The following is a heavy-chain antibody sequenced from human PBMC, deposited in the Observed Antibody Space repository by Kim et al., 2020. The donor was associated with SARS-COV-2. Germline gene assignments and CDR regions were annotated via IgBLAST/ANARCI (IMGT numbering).Heavy chain of an antibody. Sequence: GGSLRLSCAASGFTFSSYWMHWVRQAPGKGLVWVSRINSDGSSTSYADSVKGRFTISRDNAKNTLYLQMNSLRAEDTAVYYCARGRREYSSSSRGYYWGQGTLVTVSS. CDR3: ARGRREYSSSSRGYY. D-gene: IGHD6-6*01. J-gene: IGHJ4*02. V-gene: IGHV3-74*01. CDR1: GFTFSSYW. CDR2: INSDGSST.